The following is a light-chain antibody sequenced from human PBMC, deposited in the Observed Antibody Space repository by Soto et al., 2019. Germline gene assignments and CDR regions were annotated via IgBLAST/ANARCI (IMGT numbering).Light chain of an antibody. CDR3: SSYISTTTLV. CDR2: EVN. V-gene: IGLV2-14*01. J-gene: IGLJ2*01. Sequence: QSALTQPASVSGSPGQSITISCTGTNSDVGAYNYVSWYQHYPGKAPKLIIYEVNNRPSGVSTRFSGSKSGNTASLTISGLQAEDEADYHCSSYISTTTLVFGGGTKLTVL. CDR1: NSDVGAYNY.